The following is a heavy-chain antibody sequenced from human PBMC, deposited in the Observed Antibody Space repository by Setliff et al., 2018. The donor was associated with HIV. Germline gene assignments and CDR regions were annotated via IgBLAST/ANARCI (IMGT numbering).Heavy chain of an antibody. CDR1: GASISSTNW. D-gene: IGHD3-22*01. V-gene: IGHV4-4*02. CDR2: IYHSGTI. CDR3: ASSRGFYALPS. J-gene: IGHJ5*02. Sequence: SETLSLTCAVSGASISSTNWWTWVRQSPGEGLEWIGEIYHSGTIHYNPSLKSRVTISLDKSNNQFSLNLRSVTAADTAVYYCASSRGFYALPSWGQGTLVTVSS.